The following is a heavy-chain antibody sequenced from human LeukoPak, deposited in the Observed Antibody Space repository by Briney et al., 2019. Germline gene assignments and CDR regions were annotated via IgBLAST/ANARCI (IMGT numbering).Heavy chain of an antibody. CDR1: GFTFSSYG. CDR3: AKGSPVGGWGAYYFDY. D-gene: IGHD3-10*01. Sequence: GGSLRLSCAASGFTFSSYGMHWVRQAPGKGLEWVAFIRYDGSNKYYADSVKGRFTISRDNSKNTLYLQMNSLRAEDTAVYYCAKGSPVGGWGAYYFDYWGQGTLVTVSS. V-gene: IGHV3-30*02. J-gene: IGHJ4*02. CDR2: IRYDGSNK.